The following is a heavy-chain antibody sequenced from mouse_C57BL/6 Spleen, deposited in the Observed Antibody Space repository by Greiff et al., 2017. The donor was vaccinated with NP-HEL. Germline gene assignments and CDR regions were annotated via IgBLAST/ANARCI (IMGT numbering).Heavy chain of an antibody. J-gene: IGHJ1*03. Sequence: VHVQQSGPELVKPGASVKMSCKASGYTFTNYNMHWVKQSPGKSLEWIGYINPNSGGTSYNQKFKGKATLTVNKSSSTAYMELRSLTSEDSAVYYCARNYYGSSLWYFEGWGTGTTVTVAS. CDR3: ARNYYGSSLWYFEG. D-gene: IGHD1-1*01. CDR2: INPNSGGT. V-gene: IGHV1-22*01. CDR1: GYTFTNYN.